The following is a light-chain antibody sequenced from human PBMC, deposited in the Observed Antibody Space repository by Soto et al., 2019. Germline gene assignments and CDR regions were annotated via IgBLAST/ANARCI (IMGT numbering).Light chain of an antibody. CDR3: QQYGSSPPT. Sequence: EIVLTQSPGTLSLSPGERATISCLASQSVSSSFLAWYQQKPGQAPRLLIYGASSRATGIPDRFSGSGSGTDFTLTISRLEPEDFAVYYCQQYGSSPPTFGQGTKVDIK. CDR2: GAS. CDR1: QSVSSSF. J-gene: IGKJ1*01. V-gene: IGKV3-20*01.